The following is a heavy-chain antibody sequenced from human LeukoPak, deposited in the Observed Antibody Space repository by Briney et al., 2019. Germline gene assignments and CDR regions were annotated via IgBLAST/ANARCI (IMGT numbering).Heavy chain of an antibody. V-gene: IGHV4-30-2*01. J-gene: IGHJ6*04. CDR3: ARLYCSSTSCYTNRGRGSPMDV. Sequence: SETLSLTCTVSGDSISSGGYYWSWIRQPPGKGLEWIGYIYHSGSTYYNPSLKSRVTISVDRSKNQFSLKLSSVTAADTAVYYCARLYCSSTSCYTNRGRGSPMDVWGKGTTVTVSS. CDR2: IYHSGST. CDR1: GDSISSGGYY. D-gene: IGHD2-2*02.